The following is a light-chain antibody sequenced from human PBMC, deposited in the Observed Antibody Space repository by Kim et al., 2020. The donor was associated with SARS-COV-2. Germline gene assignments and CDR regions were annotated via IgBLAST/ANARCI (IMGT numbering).Light chain of an antibody. CDR2: DVT. Sequence: GQSITISCTGTNSDIGGYPYVSWYQQHPDKAPKLMIYDVTKRPSGVSTRFSGSKSGNTASLTISGLQAEDEADYYCSSYTSSKTWVFGGGTQLTVL. V-gene: IGLV2-14*03. CDR3: SSYTSSKTWV. J-gene: IGLJ3*02. CDR1: NSDIGGYPY.